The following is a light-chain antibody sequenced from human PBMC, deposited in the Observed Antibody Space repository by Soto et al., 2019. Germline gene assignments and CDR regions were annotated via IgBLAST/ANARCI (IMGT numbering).Light chain of an antibody. J-gene: IGKJ1*01. CDR2: WAS. CDR3: QQYYDSPQT. Sequence: DIVMTQSPDSLAVSLGERATINCKSSQSVLYNSNNKNYLAWYQQQPGQPPKLLIYWASTRESGVPDRFSGSGSGTDFTLTISSLQAEDVAVYYCQQYYDSPQTFGQGTKVEIK. V-gene: IGKV4-1*01. CDR1: QSVLYNSNNKNY.